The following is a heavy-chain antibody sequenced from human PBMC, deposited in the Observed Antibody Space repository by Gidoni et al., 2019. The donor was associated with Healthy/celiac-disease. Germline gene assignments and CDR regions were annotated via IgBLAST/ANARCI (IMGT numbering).Heavy chain of an antibody. Sequence: EGQLVGSGGVVVQPGGSLRVSCAASGFTFDDYTMHGVRQAPGKGLEWVSLISWDGGSTYYADSVKGRFTISRDNSKNSLYLQMNSLRTEDTALYYCAKDAVATTAYYFDYWGQGTLVTVSS. CDR3: AKDAVATTAYYFDY. V-gene: IGHV3-43*01. J-gene: IGHJ4*02. CDR1: GFTFDDYT. D-gene: IGHD5-12*01. CDR2: ISWDGGST.